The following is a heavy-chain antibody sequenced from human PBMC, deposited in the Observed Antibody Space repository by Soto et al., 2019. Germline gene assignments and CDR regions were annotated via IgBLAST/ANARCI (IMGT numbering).Heavy chain of an antibody. CDR3: AKRRGAESSPDY. CDR1: GYTFTNYY. Sequence: QVQLVQSGAEVKKPGASVKVSCKASGYTFTNYYMHWVRQAPGQGLEWMGIINPSGGSPIYAQKFQGRVIMTSDTSTTTVYMELRSLRSDDTAVYYCAKRRGAESSPDYWGPGTLVTVSS. V-gene: IGHV1-46*01. J-gene: IGHJ4*02. CDR2: INPSGGSP.